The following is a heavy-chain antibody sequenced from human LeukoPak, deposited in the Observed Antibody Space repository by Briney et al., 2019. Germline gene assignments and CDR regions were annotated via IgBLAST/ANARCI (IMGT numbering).Heavy chain of an antibody. D-gene: IGHD1-26*01. CDR3: ARDLALYSGSPGAFDI. CDR2: ISAYNCNT. V-gene: IGHV1-18*01. Sequence: AAVKVSCKASGYTFTSYGISWVGQAPRQGLEGMGWISAYNCNTNYAQKLQGRVTMTTDTSTSTAYMELRSLRSDDTAVYYCARDLALYSGSPGAFDIWGQGTMVTVSS. CDR1: GYTFTSYG. J-gene: IGHJ3*02.